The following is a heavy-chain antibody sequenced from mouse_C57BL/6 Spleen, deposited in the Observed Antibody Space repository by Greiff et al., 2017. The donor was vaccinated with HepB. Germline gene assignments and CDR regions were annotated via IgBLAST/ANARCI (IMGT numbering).Heavy chain of an antibody. V-gene: IGHV1-39*01. CDR1: GYSFTDYN. Sequence: VHVKQSGPELVKPGASVKISCKASGYSFTDYNMNWVKQSNGKSLEWIGVINPNYGTTSYNQKFKGKATLTVDQSSSTAYMQLNSLTSEDSAVYYCARGAYYSNYWFAYWGQGTLVTVSA. J-gene: IGHJ3*01. D-gene: IGHD2-5*01. CDR3: ARGAYYSNYWFAY. CDR2: INPNYGTT.